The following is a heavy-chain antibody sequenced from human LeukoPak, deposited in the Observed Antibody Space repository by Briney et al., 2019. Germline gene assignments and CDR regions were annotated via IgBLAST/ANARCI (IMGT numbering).Heavy chain of an antibody. D-gene: IGHD3-9*01. Sequence: PSETLSLTCTVSGGSISSGSYYWSWIRQPAGKGLEWIGRIYTSGSTNYNPSLKSRVTISVDTSKNQFSLKLSSVTAADTAVYYCARGDDWPSASDYWGQGTLVTVYS. CDR1: GGSISSGSYY. J-gene: IGHJ4*02. CDR2: IYTSGST. CDR3: ARGDDWPSASDY. V-gene: IGHV4-61*02.